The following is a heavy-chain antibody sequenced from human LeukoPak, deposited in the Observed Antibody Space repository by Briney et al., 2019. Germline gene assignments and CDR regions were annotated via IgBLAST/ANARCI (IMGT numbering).Heavy chain of an antibody. D-gene: IGHD2-21*01. J-gene: IGHJ4*02. Sequence: LRLSCVGSGFTFRSHAMSWVRQAPEKGLEFVSGIYENGGTTYYADSVKGRFSISRDNSKSTLYLQMDSLRGEDTAVYYCAKDFRIGYSAHFDYWGQGALVTVSS. CDR2: IYENGGTT. V-gene: IGHV3-23*01. CDR1: GFTFRSHA. CDR3: AKDFRIGYSAHFDY.